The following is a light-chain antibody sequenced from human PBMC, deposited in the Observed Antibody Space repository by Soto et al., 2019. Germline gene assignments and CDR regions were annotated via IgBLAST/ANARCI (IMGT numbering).Light chain of an antibody. Sequence: EIVLTQSPGTLSLSPGERATLSCRASQSVSSSYLAWYQQKPGQAPRLLIYGASSRATGIPDRFSGSGSGTDFTLTISSLEPEDFAVYYCQQYGSSLLLTFGGGTKVEIK. J-gene: IGKJ4*01. CDR3: QQYGSSLLLT. CDR2: GAS. CDR1: QSVSSSY. V-gene: IGKV3-20*01.